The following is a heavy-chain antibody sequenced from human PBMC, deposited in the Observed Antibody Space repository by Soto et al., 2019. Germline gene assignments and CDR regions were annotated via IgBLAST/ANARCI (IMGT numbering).Heavy chain of an antibody. CDR3: VSQPHWARPFGS. Sequence: EVRLVESGGALVKSGVSLRLSCGGSGFLFRTYEMNCVRQAPGKGLEWLANISTTGGHVSESASVKGRFTIYRDKTKHRLYLQMHSLRTEDTGVYYGVSQPHWARPFGSCGQGTLV. J-gene: IGHJ5*02. V-gene: IGHV3-48*03. D-gene: IGHD3-16*01. CDR1: GFLFRTYE. CDR2: ISTTGGHV.